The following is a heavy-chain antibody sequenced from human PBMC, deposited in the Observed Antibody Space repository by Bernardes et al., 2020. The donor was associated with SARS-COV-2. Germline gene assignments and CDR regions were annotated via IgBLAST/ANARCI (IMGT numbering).Heavy chain of an antibody. Sequence: TPSLTCTVSGGSMTTYYWGWIRQAAGKGLEWLGRIYTSGTTSYNPSLKSRITLSVDTSKNQFYLKLTSVTAADTAVYFCAREVPGAASRDFLDNWGQGTLVTVSS. D-gene: IGHD3-10*01. CDR2: IYTSGTT. CDR3: AREVPGAASRDFLDN. J-gene: IGHJ4*02. CDR1: GGSMTTYY. V-gene: IGHV4-4*07.